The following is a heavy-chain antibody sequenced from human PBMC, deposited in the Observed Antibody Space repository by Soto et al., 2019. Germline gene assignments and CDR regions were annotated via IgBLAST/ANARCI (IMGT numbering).Heavy chain of an antibody. CDR2: INHIGST. J-gene: IGHJ5*02. D-gene: IGHD3-22*01. Sequence: PSETLSLTCAVYGGSFSGYYWTWIRQPPGKGLEWIGEINHIGSTNYNPSLQSRVTISVDTSKNQFSLKLSSVTAADTAVYYCARYRSFDSISCKNWFDPWGQGTLVTVSS. CDR1: GGSFSGYY. V-gene: IGHV4-34*01. CDR3: ARYRSFDSISCKNWFDP.